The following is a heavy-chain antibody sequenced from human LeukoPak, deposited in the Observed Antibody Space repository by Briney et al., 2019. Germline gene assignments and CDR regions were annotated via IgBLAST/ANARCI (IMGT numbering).Heavy chain of an antibody. D-gene: IGHD5-24*01. CDR2: ISGSGGST. CDR1: GFTFSSYA. Sequence: GGSLRLSCAASGFTFSSYAMSWVRQAPGKGLEWVSAISGSGGSTYYADSVKGRFTISRDNSKNTPYLQMNSLRAEDTAVYYCAKGVPGRDGYNYFDYWGQGTLVTVSS. V-gene: IGHV3-23*01. CDR3: AKGVPGRDGYNYFDY. J-gene: IGHJ4*02.